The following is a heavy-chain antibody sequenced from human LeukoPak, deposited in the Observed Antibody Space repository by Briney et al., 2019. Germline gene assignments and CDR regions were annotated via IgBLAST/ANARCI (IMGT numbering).Heavy chain of an antibody. V-gene: IGHV1-58*01. CDR2: IVVGSGNT. D-gene: IGHD1-26*01. J-gene: IGHJ4*02. CDR1: GVTFTSSA. CDR3: AAATELLRPPIFDY. Sequence: SVKVSCKASGVTFTSSAVQWVRQARGQRLEWIGWIVVGSGNTKYAQKFQERVTITRDMSTSTAYMELSSLRSEDTAVYYCAAATELLRPPIFDYWGQGTLVTVSS.